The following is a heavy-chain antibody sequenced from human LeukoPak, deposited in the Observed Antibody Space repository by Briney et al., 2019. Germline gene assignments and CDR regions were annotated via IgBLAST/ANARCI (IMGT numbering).Heavy chain of an antibody. J-gene: IGHJ4*02. CDR1: GLTVSNNY. CDR2: IYSGGST. CDR3: AKDGLGYV. D-gene: IGHD5-12*01. V-gene: IGHV3-53*05. Sequence: GGSLRLSCAASGLTVSNNYISWVRQAPGKGLEWVSVIYSGGSTYYTDSVKGRFSISRDNSKNTVYLQMNSLRTEDTALYYCAKDGLGYVWGRGILVTVSS.